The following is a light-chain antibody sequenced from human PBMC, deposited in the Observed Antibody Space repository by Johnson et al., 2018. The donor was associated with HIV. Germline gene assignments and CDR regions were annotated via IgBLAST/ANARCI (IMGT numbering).Light chain of an antibody. V-gene: IGLV1-51*02. CDR1: SSNIGNKY. CDR3: AAWDDTLHSYV. CDR2: ENN. J-gene: IGLJ1*01. Sequence: QSVLTQPPSVSAAPGQKVTISCSGSSSNIGNKYVSWYQQLPGTAPKLLIYENNKRPSGIPDRFSGSKSGTSASLAISGLQAEDEADYYCAAWDDTLHSYVFGTGTKVTVL.